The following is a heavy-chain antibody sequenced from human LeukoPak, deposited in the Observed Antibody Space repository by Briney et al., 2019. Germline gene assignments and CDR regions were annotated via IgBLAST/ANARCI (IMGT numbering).Heavy chain of an antibody. CDR3: VKITSSSGGAF. CDR2: ISSNGGGT. Sequence: GGALRLSCSASGVIFSSYAMYWFRQAPGKGREFVSGISSNGGGTYYADSVKGRFTISRDNSKNTLYFQMSSLRGEDTAVYYCVKITSSSGGAFWGQGTLVTVSS. D-gene: IGHD6-19*01. J-gene: IGHJ4*02. CDR1: GVIFSSYA. V-gene: IGHV3-64*05.